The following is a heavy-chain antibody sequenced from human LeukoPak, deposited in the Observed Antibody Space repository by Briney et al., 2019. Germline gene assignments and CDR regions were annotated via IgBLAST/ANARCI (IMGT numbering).Heavy chain of an antibody. D-gene: IGHD3-10*01. CDR1: GYTLTELS. CDR3: AMGGLLWFGESPGKFDY. J-gene: IGHJ4*02. V-gene: IGHV1-24*01. CDR2: FDPEDDET. Sequence: ASVKVSCKVSGYTLTELSMHWVRQAPGKGLEWMGGFDPEDDETIYAQKFQGRVTMTEDTSTDTAYMELSSLRSEDTAVYYCAMGGLLWFGESPGKFDYWGQGTLVTVSS.